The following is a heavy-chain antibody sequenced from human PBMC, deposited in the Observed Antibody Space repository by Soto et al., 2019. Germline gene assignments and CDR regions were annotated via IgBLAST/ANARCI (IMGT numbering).Heavy chain of an antibody. D-gene: IGHD6-6*01. CDR3: ARFPREIAARQFDY. CDR1: GGTFRGYD. V-gene: IGHV4-34*01. Sequence: PSETQSLTSAVYGGTFRGYDWSWIRQPPGKGLEWIGEINHSGSTNYNPSLKSRVTISVDTSKNQFSLKLSSVTAADTAVYYCARFPREIAARQFDYWGQGTLVTVSS. J-gene: IGHJ4*02. CDR2: INHSGST.